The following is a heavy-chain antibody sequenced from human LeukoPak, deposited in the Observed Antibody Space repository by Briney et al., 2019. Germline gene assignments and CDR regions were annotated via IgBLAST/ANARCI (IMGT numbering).Heavy chain of an antibody. CDR3: ARQKGYFDY. J-gene: IGHJ4*02. Sequence: KPSEALSLTCTVSGGSISSYYWSWIRQPPGKGLEWIGYIYYSGSTNYNPSLKSRVTISVDTSKNQFSLKLSSVTAADTAVYYCARQKGYFDYWGQGTLVTVSS. CDR2: IYYSGST. V-gene: IGHV4-59*01. CDR1: GGSISSYY.